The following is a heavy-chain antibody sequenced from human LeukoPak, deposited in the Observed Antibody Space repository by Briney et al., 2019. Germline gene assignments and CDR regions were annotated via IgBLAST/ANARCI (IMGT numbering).Heavy chain of an antibody. CDR3: ASRYPDIAAAGTRYFQH. CDR1: GGSFCGYY. CDR2: INHSGST. Sequence: SETLSLTCAVYGGSFCGYYWSWIRQPPGKGLEWIGEINHSGSTNYNPSLKSRVTISVDTSKNQFSPKLSSVTAADTAVYYCASRYPDIAAAGTRYFQHWGQGTLVTVSS. V-gene: IGHV4-34*01. D-gene: IGHD6-13*01. J-gene: IGHJ1*01.